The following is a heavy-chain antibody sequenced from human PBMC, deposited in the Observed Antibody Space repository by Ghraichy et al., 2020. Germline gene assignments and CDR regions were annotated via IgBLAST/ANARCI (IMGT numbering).Heavy chain of an antibody. CDR3: AKRRYYDFWSGYYPRLFDP. V-gene: IGHV3-23*01. CDR1: GFTFSSYA. Sequence: LSLTCAASGFTFSSYAMSWVRQAPGKGLEWVSAISGSGGSTYYADSVKGRFTISRDNSKNTLYLQMNSLRAEDTAVYYCAKRRYYDFWSGYYPRLFDPWGQGTLVTVSS. CDR2: ISGSGGST. D-gene: IGHD3-3*01. J-gene: IGHJ5*02.